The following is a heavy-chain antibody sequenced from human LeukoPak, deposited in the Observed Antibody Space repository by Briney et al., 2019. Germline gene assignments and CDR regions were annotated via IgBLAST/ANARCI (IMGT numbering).Heavy chain of an antibody. CDR2: IYTSGST. CDR1: GGSISSGSYY. Sequence: PSQTLSLTCTVSGGSISSGSYYWGWIRQPAGKELEWIGRIYTSGSTNYNPSLKSRVTISVDTSKNQFSLKLSSVTAADTAVYYCARERGGILAAPTYYFDYWGQGTLVTVSS. J-gene: IGHJ4*02. CDR3: ARERGGILAAPTYYFDY. V-gene: IGHV4-61*02. D-gene: IGHD2-15*01.